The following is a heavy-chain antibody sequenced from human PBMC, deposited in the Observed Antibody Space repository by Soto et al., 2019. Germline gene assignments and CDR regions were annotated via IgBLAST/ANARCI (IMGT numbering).Heavy chain of an antibody. D-gene: IGHD5-12*01. CDR2: IIPIFGTA. Sequence: GASVKVSCKASGGTFSSYAISWVRQAPGQGLEWMGGIIPIFGTANYAQKFQGRVTITADESTSTAYMELSSLRSEDTAVYYCARDRDIVATIGSAEAYDIWGQGTMVTVSS. CDR3: ARDRDIVATIGSAEAYDI. J-gene: IGHJ3*02. V-gene: IGHV1-69*13. CDR1: GGTFSSYA.